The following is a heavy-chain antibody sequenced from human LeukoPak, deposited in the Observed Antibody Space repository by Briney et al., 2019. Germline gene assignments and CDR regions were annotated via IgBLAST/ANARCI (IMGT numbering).Heavy chain of an antibody. CDR2: IYYSGST. Sequence: SETLSLTCTVSGGSISSYYWSWIRQPPGKGLEWIGYIYYSGSTNYNPSLKSRVTISVDTSKNQFSLKLSSVTAADTAVYYCARLGNSSWAFDYWGQGTLVTVSS. D-gene: IGHD6-13*01. V-gene: IGHV4-59*12. CDR1: GGSISSYY. CDR3: ARLGNSSWAFDY. J-gene: IGHJ4*02.